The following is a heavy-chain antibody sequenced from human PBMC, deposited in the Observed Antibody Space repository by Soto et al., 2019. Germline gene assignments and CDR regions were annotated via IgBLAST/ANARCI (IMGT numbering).Heavy chain of an antibody. D-gene: IGHD2-15*01. CDR2: INHSGST. J-gene: IGHJ4*02. CDR3: ARGHLYCSGGSCYCPAFDY. Sequence: SETLSLTCAVYGGSFSGYYWSWIRQPPGKGLEWIGEINHSGSTNYNPSLKSRVTISVDTSKNQFSLKLSSVTAADTAVYYCARGHLYCSGGSCYCPAFDYWSQGTLVTVSS. CDR1: GGSFSGYY. V-gene: IGHV4-34*01.